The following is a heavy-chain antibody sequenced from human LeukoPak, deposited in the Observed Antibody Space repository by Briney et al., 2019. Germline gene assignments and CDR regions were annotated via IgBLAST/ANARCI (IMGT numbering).Heavy chain of an antibody. Sequence: GGSLRLSCAASGFTFSSYEMNWVRQVPGKGLEWVSYISSSGSTIYYADSVKGRFTISRDNAKNSLYLQMNSLRAEDTAVYYCARDSGRPFDYWGQGTLVTVSS. CDR2: ISSSGSTI. D-gene: IGHD3-10*01. V-gene: IGHV3-48*03. CDR3: ARDSGRPFDY. J-gene: IGHJ4*02. CDR1: GFTFSSYE.